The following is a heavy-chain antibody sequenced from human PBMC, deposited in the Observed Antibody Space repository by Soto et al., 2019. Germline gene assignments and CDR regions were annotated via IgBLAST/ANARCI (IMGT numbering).Heavy chain of an antibody. J-gene: IGHJ4*02. CDR3: ARLPYSYSGYDETYFDY. CDR2: IYHSGST. D-gene: IGHD5-12*01. Sequence: SETLSLSCAVSGYSIPGDYYWGWIRQPPGKGLEWIGSIYHSGSTYYSPSLKSRVTISVDTPQKLFSLKLSSVTAADTAVYYCARLPYSYSGYDETYFDYWGQGTLVTVS. CDR1: GYSIPGDYY. V-gene: IGHV4-38-2*01.